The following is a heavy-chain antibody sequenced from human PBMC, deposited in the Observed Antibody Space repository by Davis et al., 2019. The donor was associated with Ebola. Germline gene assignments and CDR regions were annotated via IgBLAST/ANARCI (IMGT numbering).Heavy chain of an antibody. CDR3: ARGGYSSGWYPWYFDL. D-gene: IGHD6-19*01. Sequence: GESLKISCTGSGYSFTSYWIGWVRQMPGKGLEWMGIIYPGDSDTRYSPSFQGQVTISADKSISTAYLQWSSLKASDTAMYYCARGGYSSGWYPWYFDLWGRGTLVTVSS. V-gene: IGHV5-51*01. CDR1: GYSFTSYW. J-gene: IGHJ2*01. CDR2: IYPGDSDT.